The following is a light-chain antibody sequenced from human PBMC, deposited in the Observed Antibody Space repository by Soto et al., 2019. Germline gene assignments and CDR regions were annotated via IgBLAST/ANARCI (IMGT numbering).Light chain of an antibody. V-gene: IGKV3D-15*01. CDR1: QSVTSSY. CDR2: GAS. CDR3: QQYNNWPLT. J-gene: IGKJ4*01. Sequence: EIVLTQSPGTQSLSPGERATLSCRASQSVTSSYLAWYQQKPGQAPRLLIYGASNRATGIQDRFSGSGSGTEFTLTIRSLQSEDFAVYYCQQYNNWPLTFGGGTKVDIK.